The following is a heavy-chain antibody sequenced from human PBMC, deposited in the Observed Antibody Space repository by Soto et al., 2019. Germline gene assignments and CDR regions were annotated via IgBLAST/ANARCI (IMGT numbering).Heavy chain of an antibody. CDR2: IYYSGST. D-gene: IGHD4-17*01. Sequence: SETLSLTCTVSGGSISSSSYYWGWIRQPPGKGLEWIGSIYYSGSTYYNPSLKSRVTISVDTSKNQFSLKLSSVTAADTAVYYCARFSAAYGDYGDYDAFDIWGQGTMVTVSS. J-gene: IGHJ3*02. CDR3: ARFSAAYGDYGDYDAFDI. CDR1: GGSISSSSYY. V-gene: IGHV4-39*01.